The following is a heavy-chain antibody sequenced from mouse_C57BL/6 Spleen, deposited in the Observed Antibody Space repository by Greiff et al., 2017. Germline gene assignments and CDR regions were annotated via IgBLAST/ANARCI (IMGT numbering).Heavy chain of an antibody. D-gene: IGHD4-1*01. V-gene: IGHV1-50*01. CDR1: GYTFTSYW. Sequence: QVQLQQPGAELVKPGASVKLSCKASGYTFTSYWMQWVKQRPGQGLEWIGEIDPSDSYTNYTQKFKGKATWTVDTSSSSAYMQLSSLTSEDSAVYYCARFWDGFAYWGQGTLVTVSA. J-gene: IGHJ3*01. CDR3: ARFWDGFAY. CDR2: IDPSDSYT.